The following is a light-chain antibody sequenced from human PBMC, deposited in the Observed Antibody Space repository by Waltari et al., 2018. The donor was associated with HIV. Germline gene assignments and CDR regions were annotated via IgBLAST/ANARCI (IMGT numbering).Light chain of an antibody. CDR2: GKN. J-gene: IGLJ2*01. Sequence: SSELTQDPAASVALGQTVRITCQGASLRNYYESWYQQKPGQAPVLVLYGKNNRPSGIPDRISGSSSGSTASLTITGTQAEDEADYYCNSRDSTTKRLIFGGGTKLTVL. V-gene: IGLV3-19*01. CDR3: NSRDSTTKRLI. CDR1: SLRNYY.